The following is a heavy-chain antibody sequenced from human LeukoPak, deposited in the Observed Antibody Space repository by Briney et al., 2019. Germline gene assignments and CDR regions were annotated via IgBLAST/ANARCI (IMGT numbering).Heavy chain of an antibody. CDR2: ISAYNGNT. D-gene: IGHD3-22*01. J-gene: IGHJ4*02. CDR1: GYTFTGYY. CDR3: ARDPRYYDSSGYDSRYFDY. V-gene: IGHV1-18*04. Sequence: ASVKVSCKASGYTFTGYYMHWVRQAPGQGLEWMGWISAYNGNTNYAQKLQGRVTMTTDTSTSTAYMELRSLRSDDTAVYYCARDPRYYDSSGYDSRYFDYWGQGTLVTVSS.